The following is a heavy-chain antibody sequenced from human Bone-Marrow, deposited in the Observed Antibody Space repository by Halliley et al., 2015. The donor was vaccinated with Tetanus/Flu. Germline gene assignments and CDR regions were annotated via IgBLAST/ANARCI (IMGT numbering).Heavy chain of an antibody. J-gene: IGHJ4*02. D-gene: IGHD3-22*01. V-gene: IGHV4-4*02. Sequence: IGKIYHTGRTNYNPSLKGRVTISVDKSKNQFSLKLKSVTAADTATYYCARDLYYYDTSGYYDYWGQGTLVTVSS. CDR3: ARDLYYYDTSGYYDY. CDR2: IYHTGRT.